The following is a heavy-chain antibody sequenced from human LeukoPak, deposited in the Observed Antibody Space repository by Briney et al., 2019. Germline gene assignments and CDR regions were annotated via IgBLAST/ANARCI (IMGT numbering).Heavy chain of an antibody. CDR3: AKASSGQQLQYFQH. J-gene: IGHJ1*01. CDR1: GFTFDDYA. Sequence: GGSLRLSCAASGFTFDDYAMHWVRQAPGKGLEWVSGISWNSGSIGYADSVKGRFTISRDNAKNSLYLQMNSLRAEDTALYYCAKASSGQQLQYFQHWGQGTLVTVSS. CDR2: ISWNSGSI. D-gene: IGHD6-13*01. V-gene: IGHV3-9*01.